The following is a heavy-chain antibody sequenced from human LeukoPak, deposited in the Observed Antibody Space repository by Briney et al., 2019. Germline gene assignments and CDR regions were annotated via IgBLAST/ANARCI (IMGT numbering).Heavy chain of an antibody. CDR2: ISYDGSNK. CDR1: GFTFSSYG. V-gene: IGHV3-30*18. Sequence: PGRSLRLSCAASGFTFSSYGMHWVRQAPGKGLEWVAVISYDGSNKYYADSVKGRFTISRDNSKNTLCLQMNSLRAEDTAVYYCAKSDGMDVWGKGTTVTVSS. CDR3: AKSDGMDV. J-gene: IGHJ6*04.